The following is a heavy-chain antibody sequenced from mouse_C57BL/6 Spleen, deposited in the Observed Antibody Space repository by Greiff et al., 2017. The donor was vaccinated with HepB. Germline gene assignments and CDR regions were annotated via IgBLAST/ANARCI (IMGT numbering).Heavy chain of an antibody. V-gene: IGHV1-50*01. J-gene: IGHJ2*01. CDR1: GYTFTSYW. CDR3: ARAAKDFDY. CDR2: IDPSDSYT. Sequence: QVQLQQSGAELVKPGASVKLSCKASGYTFTSYWMQWVKQRPGQGLEWIGEIDPSDSYTNYNQKFKGKATLTVDTSSSTAYMQLSSLTSEDSAVYYCARAAKDFDYWGQGTTLTVSS.